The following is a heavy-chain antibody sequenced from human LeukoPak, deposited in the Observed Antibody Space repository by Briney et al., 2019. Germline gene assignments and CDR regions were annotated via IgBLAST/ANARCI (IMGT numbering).Heavy chain of an antibody. J-gene: IGHJ4*02. V-gene: IGHV3-30*18. CDR3: AKDPFDY. CDR2: ISYDGSNK. CDR1: GFTLSSYG. Sequence: GGSLRLSCAASGFTLSSYGMHWVRQAPGKGLEWVAVISYDGSNKYYADSVKGRFTISRDNSKNTLYLQMNSLRAEDTAVYYCAKDPFDYWGQGTLVTVSS.